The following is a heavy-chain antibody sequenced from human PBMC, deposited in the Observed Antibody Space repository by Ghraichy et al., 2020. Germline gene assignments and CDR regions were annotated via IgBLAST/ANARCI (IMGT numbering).Heavy chain of an antibody. J-gene: IGHJ4*02. D-gene: IGHD4-17*01. CDR3: ARDGGYGDYFEKPDY. CDR1: GFTFSSYW. Sequence: GGSLRLSCAASGFTFSSYWMHWVRQAPGKGLVWVSRINGDGSSTTYADSVKGRFTISRDNAKNTLFLQMNSLRAEDTALYYCARDGGYGDYFEKPDYWGQGTLVTVSP. V-gene: IGHV3-74*01. CDR2: INGDGSST.